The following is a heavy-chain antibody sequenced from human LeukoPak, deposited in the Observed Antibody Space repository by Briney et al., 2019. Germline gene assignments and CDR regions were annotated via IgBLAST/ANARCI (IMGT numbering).Heavy chain of an antibody. CDR3: ARGSGTRVAPYYFDH. J-gene: IGHJ5*02. Sequence: GGSLRLSCAASGFSFSSYGMHWVRQAPGKGLEWVAVIWYDGSKKYYADSVKGRFIISRDNSKNTLYLQVNSLRTEDTAMYYCARGSGTRVAPYYFDHWGQGTLVTVSS. CDR2: IWYDGSKK. D-gene: IGHD1-1*01. CDR1: GFSFSSYG. V-gene: IGHV3-33*03.